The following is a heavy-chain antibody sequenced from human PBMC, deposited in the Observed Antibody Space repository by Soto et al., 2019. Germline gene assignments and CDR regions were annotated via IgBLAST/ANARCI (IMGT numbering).Heavy chain of an antibody. CDR2: ISAYNGNT. CDR3: ARDIPTIFGVVSQIPDAFDI. V-gene: IGHV1-18*01. CDR1: GYTFTSYG. D-gene: IGHD3-3*01. J-gene: IGHJ3*02. Sequence: QVQLVQSGAEVKKPGASVKVSCKASGYTFTSYGISLVRQAPRQGLEWMGWISAYNGNTNYAQKLQGRVTMTTDTSTSTAYMELRSLRSDDTAVYYCARDIPTIFGVVSQIPDAFDIWGQGTMVTVSS.